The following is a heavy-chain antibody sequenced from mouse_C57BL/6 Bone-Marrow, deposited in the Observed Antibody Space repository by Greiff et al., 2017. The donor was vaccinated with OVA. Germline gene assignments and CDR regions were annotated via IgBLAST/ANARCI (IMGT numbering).Heavy chain of an antibody. CDR1: GYTFTSYW. CDR3: AKGDYGSLPWFAY. D-gene: IGHD1-1*01. CDR2: IYPSDSET. J-gene: IGHJ3*01. Sequence: QVQLKQPGAELVRPGSSVKLSCKASGYTFTSYWMDWVKQRPGQGLEWIGNIYPSDSETHYNQKFKDKATLTVDKSSSTAYMQLSSLTSEDSAVYYCAKGDYGSLPWFAYWGQGTLVTVSA. V-gene: IGHV1-61*01.